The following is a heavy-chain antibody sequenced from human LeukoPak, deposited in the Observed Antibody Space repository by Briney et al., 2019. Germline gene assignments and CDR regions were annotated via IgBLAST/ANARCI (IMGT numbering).Heavy chain of an antibody. V-gene: IGHV6-1*01. Sequence: PSQTLSLTCAISGDSVSSNSAAWNWIRQSPSRGLEWLGRTYYRSKWYNDYAVSVKSRITINPDTSKNQFSLQLNSVTPEDTAVYYCARDYLSPIWFGELWANWFDPWGQGTLVTVSS. CDR3: ARDYLSPIWFGELWANWFDP. CDR2: TYYRSKWYN. D-gene: IGHD3-10*01. J-gene: IGHJ5*02. CDR1: GDSVSSNSAA.